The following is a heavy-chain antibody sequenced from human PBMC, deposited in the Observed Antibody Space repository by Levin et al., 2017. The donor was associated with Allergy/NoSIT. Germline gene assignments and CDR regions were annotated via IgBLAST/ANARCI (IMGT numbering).Heavy chain of an antibody. D-gene: IGHD5-12*01. CDR2: IWNDGSKK. V-gene: IGHV3-33*06. CDR3: AKDRWVHSGYGGGFDY. Sequence: GGSLRLSCAASGLTFINYGMHWVRQAPGKGLEWVAVIWNDGSKKYYADSVKGRFTVSRDDSKNTVYLQMNSVRAEDTAVYCCAKDRWVHSGYGGGFDYWDQGTLITVS. CDR1: GLTFINYG. J-gene: IGHJ4*02.